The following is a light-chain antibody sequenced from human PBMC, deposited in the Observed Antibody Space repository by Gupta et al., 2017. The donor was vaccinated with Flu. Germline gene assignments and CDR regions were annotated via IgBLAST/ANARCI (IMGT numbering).Light chain of an antibody. CDR2: DAS. V-gene: IGKV1-33*01. CDR1: QDISNY. CDR3: KQDDKLPIT. Sequence: DIQMPPSPSSLSASVGDSVTITCQASQDISNYLNWYQQKPGKAPKLLIYDASKWETGVPERFSGSGSGTDFTLKISRLQAEDIGTYYCKQDDKLPITFGQGTRVEIK. J-gene: IGKJ5*01.